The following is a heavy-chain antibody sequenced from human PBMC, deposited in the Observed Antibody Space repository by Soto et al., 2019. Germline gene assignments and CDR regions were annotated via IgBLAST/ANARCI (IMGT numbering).Heavy chain of an antibody. Sequence: ASVKVSCKVSGSRFSNYVISWVRQAPGHGLEWLGRIIPIFNSTEYAQNFQGRVTITADKSTSTASLELSSLRSDDTAVYYCAREGRGKKAGYNGLVSLGYWGQGTLVTVSS. D-gene: IGHD2-2*02. CDR3: AREGRGKKAGYNGLVSLGY. CDR1: GSRFSNYV. J-gene: IGHJ4*02. CDR2: IIPIFNST. V-gene: IGHV1-69*06.